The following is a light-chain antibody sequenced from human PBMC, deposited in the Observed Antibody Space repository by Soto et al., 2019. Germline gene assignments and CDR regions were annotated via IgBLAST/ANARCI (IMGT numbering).Light chain of an antibody. CDR2: EVS. Sequence: QSALTQPASVSGSPGQSITISCTGTSSDVGGYNYVSWYQQHPGKAPNLMIYEVSKRPSGVSNRFSGSKSGNTASLTISGLQAEDEADYYCSSYTSSSTGVFGGGTKLTVL. CDR3: SSYTSSSTGV. CDR1: SSDVGGYNY. V-gene: IGLV2-14*01. J-gene: IGLJ2*01.